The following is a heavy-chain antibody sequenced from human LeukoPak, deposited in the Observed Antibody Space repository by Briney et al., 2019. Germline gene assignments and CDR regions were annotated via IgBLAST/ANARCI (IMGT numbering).Heavy chain of an antibody. V-gene: IGHV3-13*01. J-gene: IGHJ4*02. CDR3: ARVAKERVGGVYYFDY. CDR1: GFTFSDYD. Sequence: PGGSLRLSCAASGFTFSDYDMHWVRRATGKGLEWVSAIGTAGDTYYTGSVKGRFTISRENAKNSLYLQMNSLRAGDTAVYYCARVAKERVGGVYYFDYWGQRTLVTVSS. D-gene: IGHD1-1*01. CDR2: IGTAGDT.